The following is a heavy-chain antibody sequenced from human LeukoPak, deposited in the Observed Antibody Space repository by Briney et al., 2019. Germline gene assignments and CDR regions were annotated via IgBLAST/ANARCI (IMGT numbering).Heavy chain of an antibody. D-gene: IGHD1-1*01. CDR3: AKDTPTTGYHLDS. CDR2: ISPYNGNT. V-gene: IGHV1-18*01. J-gene: IGHJ4*02. CDR1: GYTFTHYV. Sequence: AASVKVSCKTSGYTFTHYVISWVRQAPGQGLEWMGRISPYNGNTKYAQKLQGRVTMTTDTSTSTAYMELRSLRSDDTAVYYCAKDTPTTGYHLDSWGQGTLVTVSS.